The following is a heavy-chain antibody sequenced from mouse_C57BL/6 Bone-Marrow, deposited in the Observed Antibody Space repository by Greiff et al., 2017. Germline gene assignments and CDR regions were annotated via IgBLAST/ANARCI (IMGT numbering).Heavy chain of an antibody. CDR3: ARRNYYGSSYDWYFDV. CDR1: GYTFTTYP. Sequence: VQLQQSGAELVKPGASVKMSCKASGYTFTTYPIEWMKQNHGKSLEWIGNFHPYNDDTKYNEKFKGKATLTVEKSSSTVYLELSRLTSDDSAFYYCARRNYYGSSYDWYFDVWGTGTTVTVSS. D-gene: IGHD1-1*01. V-gene: IGHV1-47*01. J-gene: IGHJ1*03. CDR2: FHPYNDDT.